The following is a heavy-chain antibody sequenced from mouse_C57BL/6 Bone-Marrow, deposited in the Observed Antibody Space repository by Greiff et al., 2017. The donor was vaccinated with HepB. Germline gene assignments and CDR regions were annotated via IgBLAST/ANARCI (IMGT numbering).Heavy chain of an antibody. CDR3: ASGADRFAY. V-gene: IGHV1-50*01. D-gene: IGHD3-3*01. Sequence: QVQLQQPGAELVKPGASVKLSCKASGYTFTSYWMQWVKQRPGQGLEWIGEIDPSDSYTNYNQKFKGKATLTVDTSSSTAYMQLRRLTSEDSAVYYCASGADRFAYWGQGTLVTVSA. CDR1: GYTFTSYW. CDR2: IDPSDSYT. J-gene: IGHJ3*01.